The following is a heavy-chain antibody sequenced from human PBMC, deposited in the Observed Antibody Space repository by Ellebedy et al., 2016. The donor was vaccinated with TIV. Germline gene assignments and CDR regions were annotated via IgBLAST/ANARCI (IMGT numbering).Heavy chain of an antibody. Sequence: ASVKVSCKASRYNFTSYGISWVRQAPGQGLEWMGWISAYNGNTNYAQKLQGRVTMTTDTSTSTAYMELRSLRSDDTAVYYCARSKYYYDSSGLLPWFDPWGQGTLVTVSS. D-gene: IGHD3-22*01. V-gene: IGHV1-18*01. CDR3: ARSKYYYDSSGLLPWFDP. J-gene: IGHJ5*02. CDR2: ISAYNGNT. CDR1: RYNFTSYG.